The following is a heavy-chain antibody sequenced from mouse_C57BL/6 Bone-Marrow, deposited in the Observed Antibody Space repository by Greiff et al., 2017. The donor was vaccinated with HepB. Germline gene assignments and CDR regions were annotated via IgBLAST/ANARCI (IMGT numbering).Heavy chain of an antibody. CDR2: IDPEDGET. CDR3: ARAYYSNPFYFDY. D-gene: IGHD2-5*01. J-gene: IGHJ2*01. Sequence: VQLKESGAELVQPGASVKLSCTASGFNIKDYYMHWVKQRTEQGLEWIGRIDPEDGETKYAPKFQGKATITADTSSNTAYLQLSSLTSEDTAVYYCARAYYSNPFYFDYWGQGTTLTVSS. V-gene: IGHV14-2*01. CDR1: GFNIKDYY.